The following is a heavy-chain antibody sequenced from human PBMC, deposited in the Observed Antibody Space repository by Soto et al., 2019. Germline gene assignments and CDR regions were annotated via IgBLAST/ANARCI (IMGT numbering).Heavy chain of an antibody. CDR2: ISNSGRT. Sequence: QVQLQESGPGLVKPSQTMSLTCTVSGDYISSGAYYWTWIRQHPGKGLEWLGSISNSGRTYNNPSLLSRLSISLVTSDNEFALKLTSVTAADTAMYYCASARQYYDCEFDPWGQGTLVTVSS. CDR3: ASARQYYDCEFDP. D-gene: IGHD3-22*01. CDR1: GDYISSGAYY. V-gene: IGHV4-31*03. J-gene: IGHJ5*02.